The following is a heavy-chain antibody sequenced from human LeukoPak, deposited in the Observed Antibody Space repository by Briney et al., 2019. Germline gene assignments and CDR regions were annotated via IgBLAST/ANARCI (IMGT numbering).Heavy chain of an antibody. J-gene: IGHJ4*02. CDR3: AKPARGSGIQDGLDN. V-gene: IGHV3-64D*06. Sequence: GGSLRLSCSASGFSFRNFAMHWVRQDPGKGLEYVSSITVNIDRTFYADSVQGRFTISRDNSANTLYLQMTNLRPEDTAVYYCAKPARGSGIQDGLDNWGQGTLVTVSS. CDR2: ITVNIDRT. CDR1: GFSFRNFA. D-gene: IGHD3-10*01.